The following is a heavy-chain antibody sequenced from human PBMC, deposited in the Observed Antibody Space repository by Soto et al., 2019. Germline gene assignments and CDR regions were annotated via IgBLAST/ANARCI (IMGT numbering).Heavy chain of an antibody. CDR1: GGTFSSYA. V-gene: IGHV1-69*13. CDR3: ARKASYYYDSSGYPTSVYYYYGMDV. J-gene: IGHJ6*02. CDR2: IIPIFGTA. Sequence: ASVKVSCKASGGTFSSYAISWVRQAPGQGLECMVGIIPIFGTANYAQKFQGRVTITADESTSTAYMELSSLRSEDTAVYYCARKASYYYDSSGYPTSVYYYYGMDVWGQGTTVTVSS. D-gene: IGHD3-22*01.